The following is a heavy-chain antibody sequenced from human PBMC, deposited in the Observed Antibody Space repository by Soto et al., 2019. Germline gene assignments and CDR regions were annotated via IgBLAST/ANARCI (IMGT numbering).Heavy chain of an antibody. J-gene: IGHJ4*02. Sequence: LRLSCAASGFTFSSYAMHWVRQAPGKGLEWVAVISYDGSNKYYADSVKGRFTISRDNSKNTLYLQMNSLRAEDTAVYYCARDPALWFGELWGYFDYWGQGTLVTVSS. D-gene: IGHD3-10*01. V-gene: IGHV3-30-3*01. CDR1: GFTFSSYA. CDR3: ARDPALWFGELWGYFDY. CDR2: ISYDGSNK.